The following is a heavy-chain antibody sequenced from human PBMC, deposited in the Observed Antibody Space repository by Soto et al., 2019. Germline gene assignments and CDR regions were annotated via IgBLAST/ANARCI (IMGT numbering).Heavy chain of an antibody. CDR3: ARLGSGFYDWGMDV. CDR2: ISYSGST. J-gene: IGHJ6*02. V-gene: IGHV4-59*01. Sequence: SETLSLTCTVSGGSISINYWSWIRQPPEKGLEWIGYISYSGSTDYNPSLKSRVTISVDTSKDQFSLNLSSVTAADTAVYYCARLGSGFYDWGMDVWGQGTTVTVSS. CDR1: GGSISINY. D-gene: IGHD3-22*01.